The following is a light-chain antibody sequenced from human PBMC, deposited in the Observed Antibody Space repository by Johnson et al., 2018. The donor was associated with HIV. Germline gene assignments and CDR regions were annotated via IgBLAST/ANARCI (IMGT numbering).Light chain of an antibody. J-gene: IGLJ1*01. CDR2: ENN. Sequence: QSVLTQPPSVSAAPGQKVTISCSGSSSNIGNNYVSWYQQLPGTAPKLLIYENNNRPSVIPDRFSGSKSGTSATLGITGLQTGDEADYYCGTWDSSLSFYFFGTAPKVTVL. CDR3: GTWDSSLSFYF. CDR1: SSNIGNNY. V-gene: IGLV1-51*02.